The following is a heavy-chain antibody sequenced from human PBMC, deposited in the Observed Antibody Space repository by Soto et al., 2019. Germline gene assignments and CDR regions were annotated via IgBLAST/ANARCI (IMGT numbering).Heavy chain of an antibody. Sequence: SGGSLRLSCAASGFTFSNAWMSWVRQAPGKGLEWVGRIKSKTDGGTTDYAAPVKGRFTISRDDSKNTLYLQMNSLKTEDTAVYYCTASTYYYDSSGYYWGQGTLVTVSS. CDR1: GFTFSNAW. J-gene: IGHJ4*02. D-gene: IGHD3-22*01. V-gene: IGHV3-15*01. CDR2: IKSKTDGGTT. CDR3: TASTYYYDSSGYY.